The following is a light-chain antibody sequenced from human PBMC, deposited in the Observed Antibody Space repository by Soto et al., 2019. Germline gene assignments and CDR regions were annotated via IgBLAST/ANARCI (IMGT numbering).Light chain of an antibody. CDR1: QSVSSN. V-gene: IGKV3-20*01. CDR2: GAS. Sequence: VMTQSPATLSVYPGERATLSCRASQSVSSNLAWYQQKPGQAPRLLIYGASSRATGIPDRFSGSGSGTDFTLTISRLEPEDFAVYYCQQYGSSPPITFGQGTLLENK. J-gene: IGKJ5*01. CDR3: QQYGSSPPIT.